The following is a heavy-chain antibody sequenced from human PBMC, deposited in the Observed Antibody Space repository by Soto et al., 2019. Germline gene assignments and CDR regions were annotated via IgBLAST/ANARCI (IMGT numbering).Heavy chain of an antibody. V-gene: IGHV1-69*02. CDR1: GDTFSFYT. CDR3: ASSVGSGSSPVDC. CDR2: VNPILAMS. D-gene: IGHD3-10*01. Sequence: QVQLVQSGAEVKKPGSSVKVSCKASGDTFSFYTLNWIRQAPGQGFEWVGRVNPILAMSSSAPKFQGRVSMFADKSTGTADMELRSLRSDDTAVDYCASSVGSGSSPVDCWGQGTMVTVSS. J-gene: IGHJ4*02.